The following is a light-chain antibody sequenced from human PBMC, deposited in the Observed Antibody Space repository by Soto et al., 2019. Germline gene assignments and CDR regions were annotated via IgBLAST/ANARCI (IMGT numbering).Light chain of an antibody. V-gene: IGLV1-44*01. CDR1: SSNIAGNT. Sequence: QSVLTQSPSASGTPGQTVTISCSGSSSNIAGNTVHWYQHLPGTAPKLLIYINDQRPSGVPGRFSASTSGTSASLAISGLQSDDEADYYCATWDDDLNAAVFGGGTQLTVL. J-gene: IGLJ7*01. CDR2: IND. CDR3: ATWDDDLNAAV.